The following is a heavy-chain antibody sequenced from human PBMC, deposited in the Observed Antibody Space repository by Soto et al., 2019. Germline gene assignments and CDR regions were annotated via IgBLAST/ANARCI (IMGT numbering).Heavy chain of an antibody. CDR2: IIPMFGTT. CDR1: GGTFNSYS. Sequence: QVQLVQSGAEVKTPGSSVKVSCEASGGTFNSYSINWVRQAPGQGLEWMGRIIPMFGTTDYAQRFQGRVNFTEDESTNTASMEVNKLTFEDTAVYYCARAAVLTFTRFYDVDVWGQRTTVTVSS. V-gene: IGHV1-69*18. CDR3: ARAAVLTFTRFYDVDV. J-gene: IGHJ6*02. D-gene: IGHD6-13*01.